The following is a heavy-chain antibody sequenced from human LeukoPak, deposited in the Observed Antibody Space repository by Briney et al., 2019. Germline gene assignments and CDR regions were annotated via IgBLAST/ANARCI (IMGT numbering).Heavy chain of an antibody. Sequence: CKVSXYTLXELSMHWVRQAPGKGLEWMGGFDTEDGETIYAQKFQGRVTMTQDTSTDTAYMELSSLRSEDTAVYYCAVLAAGRFDPWGQGTLVTVSS. J-gene: IGHJ5*02. CDR3: AVLAAGRFDP. CDR1: XYTLXELS. V-gene: IGHV1-24*01. D-gene: IGHD4/OR15-4a*01. CDR2: FDTEDGET.